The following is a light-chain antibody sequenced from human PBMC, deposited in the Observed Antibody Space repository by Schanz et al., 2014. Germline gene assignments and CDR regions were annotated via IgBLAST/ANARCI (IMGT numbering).Light chain of an antibody. CDR1: SSNIGAGYD. CDR2: ANS. V-gene: IGLV1-40*01. CDR3: SSYAGSNNMV. Sequence: QSVLTQPPSMSGAPGQRVTISCTGSSSNIGAGYDVHWYQQLPGTAPKLLIYANSNRPSGVPDRFSGSKSGNTASLTISGLQAEDEADYYCSSYAGSNNMVFGGGTKLTVL. J-gene: IGLJ2*01.